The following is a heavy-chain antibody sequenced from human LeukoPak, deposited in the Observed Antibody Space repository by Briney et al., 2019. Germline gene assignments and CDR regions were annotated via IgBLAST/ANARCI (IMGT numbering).Heavy chain of an antibody. CDR2: IRSKAYGGTT. D-gene: IGHD2-2*01. Sequence: GGSLRLSCTASGFTFGDYAMSCFRQAPGKGLEWVGFIRSKAYGGTTEYAASVKGRFTISRDDSKSIAYLQMSSLKTEDTAVYYCTTDRGFVVVVPAADYWGQGTLVTVSS. CDR1: GFTFGDYA. J-gene: IGHJ4*02. V-gene: IGHV3-49*03. CDR3: TTDRGFVVVVPAADY.